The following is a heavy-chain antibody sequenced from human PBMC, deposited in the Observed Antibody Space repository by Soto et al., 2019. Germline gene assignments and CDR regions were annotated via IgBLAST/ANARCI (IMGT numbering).Heavy chain of an antibody. CDR2: ISSNGGST. CDR3: ARGVTYYDSTKQGAFDI. CDR1: GFTFSSYA. D-gene: IGHD3-22*01. Sequence: GGSLRLSCAASGFTFSSYAMHWVRQAPGKGLEYVSAISSNGGSTYYANSVKGRFTISRDNSKNTLYLQMGSLRAEDMAVYYCARGVTYYDSTKQGAFDIWGQGTMVTVSS. V-gene: IGHV3-64*01. J-gene: IGHJ3*02.